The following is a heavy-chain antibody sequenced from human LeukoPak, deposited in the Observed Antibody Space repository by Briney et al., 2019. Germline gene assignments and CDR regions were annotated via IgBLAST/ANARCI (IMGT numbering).Heavy chain of an antibody. CDR1: GFTFSSYW. Sequence: PGGSLRLSCAASGFTFSSYWMHWVRQAPGKGLVWVSRISSDESSTSYADSVKGRFTISRDNAKNTLYLQMGSLRAEDMAVYYCARLNSYYFDYWGQGTLVTVSS. D-gene: IGHD5-18*01. CDR2: ISSDESST. CDR3: ARLNSYYFDY. J-gene: IGHJ4*02. V-gene: IGHV3-74*01.